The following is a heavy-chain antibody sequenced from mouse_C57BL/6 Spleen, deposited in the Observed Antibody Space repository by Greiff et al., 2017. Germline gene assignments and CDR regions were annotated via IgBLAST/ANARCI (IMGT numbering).Heavy chain of an antibody. Sequence: EVKLQQSGPELVKPGASVKISCKASGYTFTDYYMNWVKQSHGKSLEWIGDINPNNGGTSYNQKFKGKATLTVDKSSSTSYMELRSLTSEDSAVYYCARPIYYYGSSGGYFDVWGTGTTVTVSS. CDR2: INPNNGGT. CDR3: ARPIYYYGSSGGYFDV. CDR1: GYTFTDYY. V-gene: IGHV1-26*01. D-gene: IGHD1-1*01. J-gene: IGHJ1*03.